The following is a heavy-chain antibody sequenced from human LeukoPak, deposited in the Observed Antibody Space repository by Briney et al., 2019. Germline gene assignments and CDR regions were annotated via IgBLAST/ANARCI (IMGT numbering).Heavy chain of an antibody. J-gene: IGHJ3*02. CDR3: ARVLVYYYDSSAPPCDAFDI. CDR1: GGSFSGYY. CDR2: INHSGST. D-gene: IGHD3-22*01. V-gene: IGHV4-34*01. Sequence: SETLSLTCAVYGGSFSGYYWSWIRQPPGKGLEWIGEINHSGSTNYNPSLKSRVTISVDTSKNQFSLKLSSVTAADTAVYYCARVLVYYYDSSAPPCDAFDIWGQGTMVTVSS.